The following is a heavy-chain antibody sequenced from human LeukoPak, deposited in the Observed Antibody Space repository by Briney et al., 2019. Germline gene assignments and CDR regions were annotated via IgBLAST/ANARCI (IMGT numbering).Heavy chain of an antibody. CDR2: ITSGGAP. Sequence: GGSLRLSCTASGFTFSNYAVMWVRQAPGQGLEWVSAITSGGAPKYADSVKGRFTISRDNSKNTLYLQMNSLRVEDTAQYFCARDPNGDYIGAFEFWGQGTGVTVS. CDR3: ARDPNGDYIGAFEF. V-gene: IGHV3-23*01. CDR1: GFTFSNYA. D-gene: IGHD4-17*01. J-gene: IGHJ3*01.